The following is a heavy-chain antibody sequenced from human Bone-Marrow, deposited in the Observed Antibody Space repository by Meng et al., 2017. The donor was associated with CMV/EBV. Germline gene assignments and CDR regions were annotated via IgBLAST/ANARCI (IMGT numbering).Heavy chain of an antibody. J-gene: IGHJ4*02. Sequence: GGSLRLSCAASGFTFSSYSMNWVRQAPGKGLEWVSSISSSSSYIYYADSVKGRFTISRDNAKNSLYLQMNSLRAEDTAVYYCARETLAYCGGDCYSLDYWGQGTRVTVSS. V-gene: IGHV3-21*01. D-gene: IGHD2-21*01. CDR3: ARETLAYCGGDCYSLDY. CDR1: GFTFSSYS. CDR2: ISSSSSYI.